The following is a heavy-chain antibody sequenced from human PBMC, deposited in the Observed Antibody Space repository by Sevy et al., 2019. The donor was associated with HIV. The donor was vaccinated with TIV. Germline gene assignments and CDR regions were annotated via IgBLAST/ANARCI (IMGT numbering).Heavy chain of an antibody. CDR2: IYTSGST. CDR1: GGSISSYY. Sequence: SETLSLTCTVSGGSISSYYWSWIRQPAGKGLEWIGRIYTSGSTNYNPSLKSRVTMSVDTSKNQFSLKLSSVTAADTDVYYWAREYESSYYDFWSGYETSRAFDIWGQGTMVTVSS. D-gene: IGHD3-3*01. J-gene: IGHJ3*02. V-gene: IGHV4-4*07. CDR3: AREYESSYYDFWSGYETSRAFDI.